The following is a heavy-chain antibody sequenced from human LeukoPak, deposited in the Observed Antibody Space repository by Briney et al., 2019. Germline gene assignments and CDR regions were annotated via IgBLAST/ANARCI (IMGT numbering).Heavy chain of an antibody. D-gene: IGHD6-13*01. Sequence: GGSLRLSCAASGFPFSSHWLSWFRQSPGKGLEWVAHINQDGSEKYYVDSVKGRFTISRDNARNSQYLQMNSLRAEDTAVYYCARARKGEDIAAAATNWFDPWGQGTLVTVSS. V-gene: IGHV3-7*01. J-gene: IGHJ5*02. CDR1: GFPFSSHW. CDR2: INQDGSEK. CDR3: ARARKGEDIAAAATNWFDP.